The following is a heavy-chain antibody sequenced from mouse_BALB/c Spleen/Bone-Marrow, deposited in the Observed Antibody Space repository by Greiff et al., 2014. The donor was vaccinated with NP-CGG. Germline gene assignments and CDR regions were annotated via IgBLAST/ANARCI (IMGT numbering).Heavy chain of an antibody. CDR1: GYTFTSYW. CDR3: ARNYDYDGGYCAMDY. Sequence: VMLVESGAQVAKPGASVKMSCKASGYTFTSYWMHWVKQRLGQGLEWIGYINPITGYTEYNQKFKDKATLTADKSSSTAYMQLSSLTSEDSAVYYCARNYDYDGGYCAMDYWGQGTSVTVSS. J-gene: IGHJ4*01. CDR2: INPITGYT. D-gene: IGHD2-4*01. V-gene: IGHV1-7*01.